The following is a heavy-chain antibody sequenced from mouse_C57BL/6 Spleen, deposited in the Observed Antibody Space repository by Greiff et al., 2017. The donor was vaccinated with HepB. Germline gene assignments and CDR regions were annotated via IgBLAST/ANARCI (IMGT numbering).Heavy chain of an antibody. J-gene: IGHJ2*01. V-gene: IGHV14-4*01. CDR3: TTEVITTVDY. D-gene: IGHD1-1*01. CDR2: IDPENGDT. CDR1: GFNIKDDY. Sequence: VQLKESGAELVRPGASVKLSCTASGFNIKDDYMHWVKQRPEQGLEWIGWIDPENGDTEYASKFQGKATITADTSSNTAYLQLSSLTSEDTAVYYCTTEVITTVDYWGQGTTLTVSS.